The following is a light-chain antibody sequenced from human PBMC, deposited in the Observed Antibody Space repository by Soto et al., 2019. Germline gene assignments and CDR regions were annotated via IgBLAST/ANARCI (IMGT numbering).Light chain of an antibody. J-gene: IGKJ1*01. CDR3: QQYGSSGT. V-gene: IGKV3-15*01. CDR1: QYVGPN. CDR2: GAT. Sequence: EIVMTQSPATLSVSPGERATLSCRASQYVGPNVDWYQQIPGQAPRLLIYGATTRVTGIAARFSGSGSGTDFTLTISRLEPEDFAVYYCQQYGSSGTFGQGTKVDI.